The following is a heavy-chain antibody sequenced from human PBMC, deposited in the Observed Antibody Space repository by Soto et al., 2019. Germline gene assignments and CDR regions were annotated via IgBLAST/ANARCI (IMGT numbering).Heavy chain of an antibody. CDR1: GGSLSDYF. V-gene: IGHV4-34*01. D-gene: IGHD2-21*01. Sequence: SETLSLTCVVSGGSLSDYFWSWIRQPPGMALEWIGEINHLGSINYNPSLKSRVTMSVDTSKNQFSLTLNSVTAADTATYYCARGGISHWAYFYYMDVWDRGTTFTVS. CDR2: INHLGSI. J-gene: IGHJ6*03. CDR3: ARGGISHWAYFYYMDV.